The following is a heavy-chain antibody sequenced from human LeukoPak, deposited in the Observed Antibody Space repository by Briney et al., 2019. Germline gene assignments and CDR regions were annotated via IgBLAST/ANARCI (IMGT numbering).Heavy chain of an antibody. CDR3: ARGPTQLWSLVWYFQH. CDR2: IIPIFGTA. Sequence: GASVKVSCKASGGTFSSYAISWVRQAPGQGLEWMGGIIPIFGTANYAQKFQGRVTITADKSTSTAYMELSSLRSEDTAVYYCARGPTQLWSLVWYFQHWGQGTLVTVSS. J-gene: IGHJ1*01. CDR1: GGTFSSYA. D-gene: IGHD5-18*01. V-gene: IGHV1-69*06.